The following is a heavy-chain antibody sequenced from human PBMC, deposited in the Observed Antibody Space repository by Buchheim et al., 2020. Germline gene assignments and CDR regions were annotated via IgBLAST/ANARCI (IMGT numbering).Heavy chain of an antibody. CDR1: GFTFSTYW. Sequence: EVQLVESGGGLVQPGGSLRLSCAASGFTFSTYWMSWVRQAPGKGLEWVANIKEDGSDKYYVDSVKGRFTVSRDNAKNELYMQLNSLRSEDTAVYYCARDFWWLWDYWGQGTL. CDR2: IKEDGSDK. V-gene: IGHV3-7*01. J-gene: IGHJ4*02. CDR3: ARDFWWLWDY. D-gene: IGHD2-15*01.